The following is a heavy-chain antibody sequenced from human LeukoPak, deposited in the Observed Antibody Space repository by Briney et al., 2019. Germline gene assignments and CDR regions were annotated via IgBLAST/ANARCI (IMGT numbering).Heavy chain of an antibody. CDR1: GGSISSSSYY. D-gene: IGHD1-26*01. CDR2: IYYTGST. Sequence: SETLSLTCRVSGGSISSSSYYWGWIRQPPGKGLEWIGNIYYTGSTYYNASLQSRVTISIDTSKNQFSLRLNSVTAADTAMYYCVKSGGYGLIDYWGQGTLVTVSS. J-gene: IGHJ4*02. CDR3: VKSGGYGLIDY. V-gene: IGHV4-39*01.